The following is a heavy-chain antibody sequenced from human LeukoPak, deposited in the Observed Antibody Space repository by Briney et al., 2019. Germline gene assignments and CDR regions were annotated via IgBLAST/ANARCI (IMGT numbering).Heavy chain of an antibody. CDR3: ARGYYFDY. Sequence: SETLSLSCTVSGASISGYYCSWIRQPAGKGLEWIGRIYTSGSTIYNPSLKSRVSMSVDTSKNQFSLKLSSVTAADTAVYYCARGYYFDYWGQGTLVTVSS. CDR2: IYTSGST. CDR1: GASISGYY. J-gene: IGHJ4*02. V-gene: IGHV4-4*07.